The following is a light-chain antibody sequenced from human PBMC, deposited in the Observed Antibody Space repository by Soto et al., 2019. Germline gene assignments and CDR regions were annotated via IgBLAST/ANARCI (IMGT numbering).Light chain of an antibody. V-gene: IGLV2-14*03. J-gene: IGLJ3*02. CDR1: SSDIGRYNY. Sequence: QSVLTQPASVSGSPGQSITISCTGSSSDIGRYNYVSWYQQLPGTAPKLIIYEVSNRPSGVSDRFSGSKSGNTASLSISGLQTEDEADYYCGSYTSATTWVFGGGTKLTVL. CDR3: GSYTSATTWV. CDR2: EVS.